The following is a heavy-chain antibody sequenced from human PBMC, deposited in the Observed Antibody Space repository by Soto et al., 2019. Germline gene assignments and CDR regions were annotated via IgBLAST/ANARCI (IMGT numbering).Heavy chain of an antibody. J-gene: IGHJ6*02. V-gene: IGHV4-34*01. CDR2: INHSGST. D-gene: IGHD3-10*01. CDR3: ARLPMVRGVIIWNEYYYYGMDV. CDR1: GGSFSGYY. Sequence: PSETLSLTCAVYGGSFSGYYWSWIRQPPGKGLEWIGEINHSGSTNYNPSLKSRVTISVDTSKNQFSLKLSSVTAADTAVYYCARLPMVRGVIIWNEYYYYGMDVRGQGTTVTVSS.